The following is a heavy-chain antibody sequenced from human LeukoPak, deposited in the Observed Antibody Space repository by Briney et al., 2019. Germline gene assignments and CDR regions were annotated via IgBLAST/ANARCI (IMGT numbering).Heavy chain of an antibody. CDR3: ARGTSSSGWYSLGWFDP. CDR2: IIPIFGTA. V-gene: IGHV1-69*06. Sequence: ASVKVSCKASGGTFSSYAISWVRQAPGQGLEWMGGIIPIFGTANYAQKFQGRVTITADKSTSTAYMELSSLRSEDTAVYYCARGTSSSGWYSLGWFDPWGQGTLVTVSS. CDR1: GGTFSSYA. J-gene: IGHJ5*02. D-gene: IGHD6-19*01.